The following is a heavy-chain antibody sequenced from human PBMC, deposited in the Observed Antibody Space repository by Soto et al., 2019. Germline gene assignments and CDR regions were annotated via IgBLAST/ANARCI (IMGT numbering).Heavy chain of an antibody. D-gene: IGHD6-13*01. CDR2: ISFDGRNN. V-gene: IGHV3-30*18. J-gene: IGHJ6*02. Sequence: GGSLRLSCAASGFTFDDYAMHWVRQAPGKGLEWVAVISFDGRNNYYGDSVKGRFTISRDKSKNKLYLQMNSLRAEDTAVYYCAKPIVAAGYYGMDVWGQGTTVTVSS. CDR3: AKPIVAAGYYGMDV. CDR1: GFTFDDYA.